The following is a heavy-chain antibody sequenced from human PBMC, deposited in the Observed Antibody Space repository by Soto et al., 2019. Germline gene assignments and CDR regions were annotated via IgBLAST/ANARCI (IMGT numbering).Heavy chain of an antibody. CDR2: INPNSGGT. CDR1: GYTFTGYY. CDR3: ASGGPIVAVTAIVYNWFDP. Sequence: GASVKVSCKASGYTFTGYYMHWVRQAPGQGLEWMGWINPNSGGTNYAQKFQGRVTMTRDTSISTAYMELSRLRSDDTAVYYCASGGPIVAVTAIVYNWFDPWGQGTLVTVSS. J-gene: IGHJ5*02. D-gene: IGHD2-21*02. V-gene: IGHV1-2*02.